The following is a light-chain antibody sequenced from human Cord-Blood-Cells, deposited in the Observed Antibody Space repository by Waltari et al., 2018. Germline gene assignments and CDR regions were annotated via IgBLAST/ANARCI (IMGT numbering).Light chain of an antibody. Sequence: QSALTQPASVSGSPGQSITISCTGTSSDVGSYNLVSWYQQHPGKAPKLMIYEGSKRPSGVFNRFSGSKSGNTSSLTISGLQAEDEADYYCCSYAGSSTYVVFGGGTKLTVL. CDR3: CSYAGSSTYVV. V-gene: IGLV2-23*01. J-gene: IGLJ2*01. CDR1: SSDVGSYNL. CDR2: EGS.